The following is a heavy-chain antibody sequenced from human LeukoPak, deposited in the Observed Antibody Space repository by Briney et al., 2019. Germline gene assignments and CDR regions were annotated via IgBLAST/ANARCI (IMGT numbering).Heavy chain of an antibody. D-gene: IGHD6-13*01. V-gene: IGHV3-23*01. CDR2: ISGFGGST. J-gene: IGHJ4*02. CDR1: GFTFNNYA. Sequence: GGSLRLSCAASGFTFNNYAMNWVRQAPGKGLEWVSGISGFGGSTYYAPSVKGRLTISRDNFGNMLYLHLDSLRVEDTAIYYCARRSGSSWSSFDYWGQGTLVTVSS. CDR3: ARRSGSSWSSFDY.